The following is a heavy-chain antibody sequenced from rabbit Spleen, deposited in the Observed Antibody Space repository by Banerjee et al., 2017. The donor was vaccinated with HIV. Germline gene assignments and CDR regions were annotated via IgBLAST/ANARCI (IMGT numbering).Heavy chain of an antibody. V-gene: IGHV1S45*01. CDR2: IYTGSSGDT. CDR1: GFSFSSGYY. Sequence: QEQLVESGGGLVQPEGSLTLTCTASGFSFSSGYYMSWVRQAPGKGLEWIACIYTGSSGDTYYASWAKGRFTISKASSTTVTLQMTSLTAADTATYFCARSPSFGTPLWGPGTLVT. CDR3: ARSPSFGTPL. D-gene: IGHD5-1*01. J-gene: IGHJ6*01.